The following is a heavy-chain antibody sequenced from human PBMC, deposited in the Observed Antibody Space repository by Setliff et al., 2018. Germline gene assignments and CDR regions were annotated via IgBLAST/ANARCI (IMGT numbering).Heavy chain of an antibody. CDR1: GFTLSTYA. CDR2: ISGSGGAT. Sequence: GESLKISCAASGFTLSTYAINWVRQAPGKGLEWVSAISGSGGATYYTDSVKGRFTISRDNSKNTVYVQMDSLRADDTAVYYCAKVHPTPYSIYALDIWGQGTMVTV. CDR3: AKVHPTPYSIYALDI. V-gene: IGHV3-23*01. D-gene: IGHD1-26*01. J-gene: IGHJ3*02.